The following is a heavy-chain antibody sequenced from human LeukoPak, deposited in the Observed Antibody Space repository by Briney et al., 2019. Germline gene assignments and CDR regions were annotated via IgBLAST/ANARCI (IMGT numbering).Heavy chain of an antibody. CDR1: DYTFTGYY. Sequence: ASVTVSCKASDYTFTGYYMHWVRQAPGQGLGGMGRINPNSGGTNYAQKFQGRVTMTRDTSISTAYMELSRLRSDDTAVYYCARAHWNDGNWFDPWGQGTLVTVSS. CDR3: ARAHWNDGNWFDP. J-gene: IGHJ5*02. V-gene: IGHV1-2*06. CDR2: INPNSGGT. D-gene: IGHD1-1*01.